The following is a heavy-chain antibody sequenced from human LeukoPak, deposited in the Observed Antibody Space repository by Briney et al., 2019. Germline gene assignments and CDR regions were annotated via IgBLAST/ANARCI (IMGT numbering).Heavy chain of an antibody. CDR1: GFTFSSYE. CDR3: ATHDRDSSSWSRFDY. J-gene: IGHJ4*02. D-gene: IGHD6-13*01. CDR2: ISSSGSTI. V-gene: IGHV3-48*03. Sequence: GGSLRLSCAASGFTFSSYEMNWVRQAPGKGLEWVSYISSSGSTIYYADSVKGRFTISRDNAKNSLYLQMNSLRAEDTAVYYCATHDRDSSSWSRFDYWGQGTLVTVSS.